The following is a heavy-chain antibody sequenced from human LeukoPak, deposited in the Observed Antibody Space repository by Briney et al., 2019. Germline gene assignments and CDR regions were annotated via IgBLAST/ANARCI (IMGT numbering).Heavy chain of an antibody. Sequence: GRSLRLSCTASGLTFSSYGMHWVRQAPGKGLEWVAVIWYDGSNKYYTDSVKGRFTISRDNSKNTLYLQMNSLRAEDTAVYYCAREGEQWLGPIGYFDLWGRGTLVTVSS. D-gene: IGHD6-19*01. CDR3: AREGEQWLGPIGYFDL. J-gene: IGHJ2*01. CDR1: GLTFSSYG. CDR2: IWYDGSNK. V-gene: IGHV3-33*01.